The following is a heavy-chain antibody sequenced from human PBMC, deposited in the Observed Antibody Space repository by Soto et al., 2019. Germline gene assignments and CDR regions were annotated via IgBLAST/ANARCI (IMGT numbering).Heavy chain of an antibody. D-gene: IGHD5-12*01. J-gene: IGHJ3*02. V-gene: IGHV3-64*01. CDR1: GFTFSSYA. CDR3: ARNSGYDNIDAFDI. CDR2: ISRNGGST. Sequence: GGSLRLSCAASGFTFSSYAMHWVRQAPGKGLEYVSAISRNGGSTYYANSVKGRFTISRDNSKNTLYLQMGSLRAEDMAVYYCARNSGYDNIDAFDIWGQGTMVTVSS.